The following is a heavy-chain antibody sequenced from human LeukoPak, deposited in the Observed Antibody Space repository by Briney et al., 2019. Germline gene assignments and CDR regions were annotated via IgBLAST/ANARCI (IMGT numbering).Heavy chain of an antibody. CDR1: EGTFSSYA. D-gene: IGHD3-22*01. CDR2: IIPIFGTA. Sequence: SVKVSCKASEGTFSSYAISWVRQAPGQGLEWMGRIIPIFGTANYAQKFQGRVTITTDESTSTAYMELSSLRSEDTAVYYCARASYYYDSSGYYYWGQGTLVTVSS. J-gene: IGHJ4*02. CDR3: ARASYYYDSSGYYY. V-gene: IGHV1-69*05.